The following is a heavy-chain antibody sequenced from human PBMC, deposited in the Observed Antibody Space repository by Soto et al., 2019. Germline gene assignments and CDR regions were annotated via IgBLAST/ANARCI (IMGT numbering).Heavy chain of an antibody. V-gene: IGHV1-69*06. CDR1: GGTFSSYA. D-gene: IGHD5-12*01. CDR2: IIPIFGTA. Sequence: QVQLVQYGAEVKKPGSSVKVSCKASGGTFSSYAISWVRQAPGQGLEWMGGIIPIFGTANYAKKFQGRVTITADKSTSTAYMELSSLRSEDTAVYYCARPKMARINGNYYGMDVWGQGTTVTVSS. CDR3: ARPKMARINGNYYGMDV. J-gene: IGHJ6*02.